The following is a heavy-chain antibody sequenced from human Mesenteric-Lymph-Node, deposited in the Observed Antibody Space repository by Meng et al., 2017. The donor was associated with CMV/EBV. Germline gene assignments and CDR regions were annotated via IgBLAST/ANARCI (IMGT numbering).Heavy chain of an antibody. CDR2: ISTGSSYI. CDR3: VLGDRVGQYSTNRVDS. J-gene: IGHJ4*02. D-gene: IGHD3-16*01. CDR1: GFMFSSYR. Sequence: ETLSLTCAASGFMFSSYRVQWVRQAPGKGLEWVPSISTGSSYIYYADSVKGRFTVSRDNAKNSLYLQMNSLRAEDTALYYCVLGDRVGQYSTNRVDSWGQGTLVTVSS. V-gene: IGHV3-21*01.